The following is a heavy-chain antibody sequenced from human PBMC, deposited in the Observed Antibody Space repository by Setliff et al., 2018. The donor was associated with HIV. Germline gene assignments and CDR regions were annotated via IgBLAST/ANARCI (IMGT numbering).Heavy chain of an antibody. CDR3: ARDMMYHYDRSGSFGWFGP. CDR2: IYHSGST. Sequence: LSLTCAVSSYSISSAYYWGWIRQPPGKGLEWIGSIYHSGSTHYNPSLKSRVTISVDTSKNQFSLKLTSVTAADTAVYYCARDMMYHYDRSGSFGWFGPWGQGTLVTVSS. D-gene: IGHD3-22*01. V-gene: IGHV4-38-2*02. CDR1: SYSISSAYY. J-gene: IGHJ5*02.